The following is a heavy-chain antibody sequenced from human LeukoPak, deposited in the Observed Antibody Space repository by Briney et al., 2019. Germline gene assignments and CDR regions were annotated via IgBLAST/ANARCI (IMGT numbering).Heavy chain of an antibody. CDR3: ARDPRPMYWGSRGNAFDI. CDR1: GFTFSSYE. Sequence: GGSLRLSCAASGFTFSSYEMNWVRQAPGKGLEWVSYISSSGSTIYYADSVKGRFTISRDNAKNSLYLQMNSLRAEDTAVYYCARDPRPMYWGSRGNAFDIWGQGTMVTVSS. CDR2: ISSSGSTI. V-gene: IGHV3-48*03. D-gene: IGHD2-8*02. J-gene: IGHJ3*02.